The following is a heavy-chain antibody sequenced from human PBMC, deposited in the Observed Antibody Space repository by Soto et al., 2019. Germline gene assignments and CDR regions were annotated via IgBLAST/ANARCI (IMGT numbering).Heavy chain of an antibody. CDR3: AREEHYDSSGPMDI. V-gene: IGHV4-31*01. CDR2: IYYSGST. Sequence: QVQLQESGPGLVKPSQTLSLTCTVSGGSISSGGYYWSWIRQHPGKGLEWIGYIYYSGSTYYNPSPQSPVTLAEDTSKNQFSLKLSSVTAEDTAVYYCAREEHYDSSGPMDIWGQGTMVTVSS. D-gene: IGHD3-22*01. J-gene: IGHJ3*02. CDR1: GGSISSGGYY.